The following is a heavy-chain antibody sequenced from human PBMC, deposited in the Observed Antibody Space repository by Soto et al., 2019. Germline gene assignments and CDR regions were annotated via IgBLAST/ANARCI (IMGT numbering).Heavy chain of an antibody. CDR1: GGSIRSGGYY. CDR2: IYYSGST. Sequence: QVQLQESGPGLVKPSQTLSLTCTVSGGSIRSGGYYWSWIRQHPGKGLEWIGYIYYSGSTYYNPSLKSRVTISVDTSKNQFSLKLSSVTAADTAVYYCARSRGGAYCGGDCYSDYWGQGTLVTVSS. J-gene: IGHJ4*02. D-gene: IGHD2-21*02. V-gene: IGHV4-31*03. CDR3: ARSRGGAYCGGDCYSDY.